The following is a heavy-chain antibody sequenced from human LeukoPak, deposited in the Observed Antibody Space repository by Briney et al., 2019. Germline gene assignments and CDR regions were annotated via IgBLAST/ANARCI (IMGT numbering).Heavy chain of an antibody. V-gene: IGHV7-4-1*02. D-gene: IGHD2-2*01. CDR3: ARFKSTYCGGTTCRGYCDY. J-gene: IGHJ4*02. CDR2: INTNTGNP. CDR1: GYTFTSYA. Sequence: ASVKVSCKASGYTFTSYAMNWVRQAPGQGLEWMGWINTNTGNPTYAQGFTGRFVFSLDTSVSTAYLQISSLKAEDTAVYYCARFKSTYCGGTTCRGYCDYWGQGTLVTVSS.